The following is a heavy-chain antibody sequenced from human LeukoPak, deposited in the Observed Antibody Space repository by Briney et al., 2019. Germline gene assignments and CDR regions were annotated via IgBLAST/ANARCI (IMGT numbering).Heavy chain of an antibody. D-gene: IGHD3-10*01. J-gene: IGHJ4*02. V-gene: IGHV3-7*01. Sequence: QPSETLSLTCTVSGVSISGNYWSWIRQPPGKGLEWVATIKQDGSERYYVDSVKGRFTISRDNAQNSLSLQMNSLRAEDTAVYYCARDLLLYFGEVTMAFDYWGLGTLVTVSS. CDR1: GVSISGNY. CDR3: ARDLLLYFGEVTMAFDY. CDR2: IKQDGSER.